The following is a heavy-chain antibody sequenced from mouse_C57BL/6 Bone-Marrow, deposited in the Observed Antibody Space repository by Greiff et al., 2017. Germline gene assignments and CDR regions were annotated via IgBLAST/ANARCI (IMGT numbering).Heavy chain of an antibody. CDR1: GYAFSSYW. D-gene: IGHD1-1*01. CDR2: IYPGDGDT. CDR3: ATYYYGTQDGMDY. J-gene: IGHJ4*01. Sequence: QVQLLQSGAELVKPGASVKISCKASGYAFSSYWMNWVKQRPGKGLEWIGQIYPGDGDTNYNGKFKGKATLTADKSSSTAYMQLRSLTSEDSAVYFCATYYYGTQDGMDYWGQGTSVTVSS. V-gene: IGHV1-80*01.